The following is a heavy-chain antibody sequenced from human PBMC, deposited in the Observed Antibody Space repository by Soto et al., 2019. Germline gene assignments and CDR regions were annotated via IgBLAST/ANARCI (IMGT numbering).Heavy chain of an antibody. D-gene: IGHD4-17*01. CDR3: ARDPLGTVTRRPNWFDP. CDR1: GYTFTSYY. J-gene: IGHJ5*02. Sequence: QVQLVQSGAEVKKPGASVKVSCKASGYTFTSYYMHWVRQAPGQGLEWMGIINPSGGSTSYAQKFQGRGTMTRDTSTSTVYMELSSLRAEDTAVYYCARDPLGTVTRRPNWFDPWGQGTLVTVSS. CDR2: INPSGGST. V-gene: IGHV1-46*03.